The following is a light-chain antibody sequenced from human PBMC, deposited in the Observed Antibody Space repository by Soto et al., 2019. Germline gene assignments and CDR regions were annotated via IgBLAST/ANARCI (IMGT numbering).Light chain of an antibody. J-gene: IGLJ1*01. CDR3: SSYTSSSTRV. V-gene: IGLV2-14*01. CDR1: SSDVGGYNY. CDR2: EVS. Sequence: QSVLTQPASVSGSPGQSITISCTGTSSDVGGYNYVSWYQQHPGKAPKLMIYEVSNRPSGVSNRFSGSKSGNTASLTISGRQAEDEADYYCSSYTSSSTRVFGTWTKATVL.